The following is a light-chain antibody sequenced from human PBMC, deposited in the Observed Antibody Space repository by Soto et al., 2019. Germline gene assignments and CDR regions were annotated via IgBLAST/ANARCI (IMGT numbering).Light chain of an antibody. CDR1: SSNVGSNT. Sequence: QSVLTQPPSASGTPGQRVTISCSGSSSNVGSNTVNWYHQLPGTAPKLLIYNNNQMPSGVPDRFSGSKSGTSASLAISGLQSEDETDEYCEAWDDSLNGVIFGGGTKLTVL. J-gene: IGLJ2*01. CDR3: EAWDDSLNGVI. CDR2: NNN. V-gene: IGLV1-44*01.